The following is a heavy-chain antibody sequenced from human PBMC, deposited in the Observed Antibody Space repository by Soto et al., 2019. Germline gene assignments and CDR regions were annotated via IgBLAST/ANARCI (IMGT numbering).Heavy chain of an antibody. CDR1: GYTFTSYG. Sequence: GASVKVSCKASGYTFTSYGISSLRQAPGQGLEWMGWISAYNGNTNYAQKLQGRVTMTTDTSTSTAYMELRSLRSDDTAVYYCARDYRADTLFGVVIISDYWGQGTLVTVSS. V-gene: IGHV1-18*01. D-gene: IGHD3-3*01. CDR3: ARDYRADTLFGVVIISDY. CDR2: ISAYNGNT. J-gene: IGHJ4*02.